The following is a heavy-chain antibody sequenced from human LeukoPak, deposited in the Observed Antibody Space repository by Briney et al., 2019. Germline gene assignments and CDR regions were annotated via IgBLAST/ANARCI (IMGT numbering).Heavy chain of an antibody. Sequence: ETLSLTCTVSGGSISSTTDYWGWVRQAPGKGLEWVANIKQDGSEKYYVDSVKGRFTISRDNAKNSLYLQMNSLRAEDTAVYYCARDLRVATIIPGGAFDPWGQGTLVTVSS. V-gene: IGHV3-7*01. D-gene: IGHD5-12*01. CDR2: IKQDGSEK. CDR1: GGSISSTT. CDR3: ARDLRVATIIPGGAFDP. J-gene: IGHJ5*02.